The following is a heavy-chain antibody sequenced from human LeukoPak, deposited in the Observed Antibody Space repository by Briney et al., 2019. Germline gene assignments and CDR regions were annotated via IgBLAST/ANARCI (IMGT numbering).Heavy chain of an antibody. CDR3: ARGPYNDILTGYFFDY. D-gene: IGHD3-9*01. CDR2: ISSSSSYI. Sequence: GGSLRLSCAASGFTFSSYSMNWVRQAPGKGLEWVSSISSSSSYIYYADSLKGRFTISRDNAKNSLYLQMNSLRAEDTVVYYCARGPYNDILTGYFFDYWGQGTLVTVSS. J-gene: IGHJ4*02. V-gene: IGHV3-21*01. CDR1: GFTFSSYS.